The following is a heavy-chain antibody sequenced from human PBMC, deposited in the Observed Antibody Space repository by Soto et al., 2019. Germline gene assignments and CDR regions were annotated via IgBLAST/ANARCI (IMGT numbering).Heavy chain of an antibody. CDR2: INHSGST. D-gene: IGHD2-2*02. V-gene: IGHV4-34*01. Sequence: QVQLQQWGAGLLKPSETLSLTCAVYGGSFSGYYWSWIRQPPGKGLEWIGEINHSGSTNYNPSLKSRVTISVDTFKNQFSLKLSSVTAADTAVYYCARGSIVVVPAAISPGGDYYYYGMDVWGQGTTVTVSS. CDR3: ARGSIVVVPAAISPGGDYYYYGMDV. CDR1: GGSFSGYY. J-gene: IGHJ6*02.